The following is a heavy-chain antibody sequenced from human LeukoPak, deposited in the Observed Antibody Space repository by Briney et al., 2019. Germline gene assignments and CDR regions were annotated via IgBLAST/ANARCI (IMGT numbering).Heavy chain of an antibody. J-gene: IGHJ4*02. CDR1: GGSNSSGGHY. Sequence: SETLSLTCTVSGGSNSSGGHYWSWLRHPPGKGLEWIGYIYHTGVTYFNPSLKSRVTISVDRSKNQFSLKLSSVTVADTAFYYCARVYGTSNSYIAFDYWGQGTLVTVSS. V-gene: IGHV4-30-2*01. CDR2: IYHTGVT. CDR3: ARVYGTSNSYIAFDY. D-gene: IGHD1-7*01.